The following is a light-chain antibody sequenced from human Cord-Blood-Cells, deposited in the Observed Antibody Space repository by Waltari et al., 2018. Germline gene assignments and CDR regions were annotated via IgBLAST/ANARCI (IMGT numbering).Light chain of an antibody. CDR1: TSDVGGYNY. CDR3: SSYAGSNNVV. Sequence: HSALTQPPSASGSPGQSVTISCTGTTSDVGGYNYVSWSQQHPGKAPNLMIYEVSKRRAGVPDRFSAYKSGNTPSLAVSGRQAEDEGDYYCSSYAGSNNVVFGGGTKLTVL. V-gene: IGLV2-8*01. CDR2: EVS. J-gene: IGLJ2*01.